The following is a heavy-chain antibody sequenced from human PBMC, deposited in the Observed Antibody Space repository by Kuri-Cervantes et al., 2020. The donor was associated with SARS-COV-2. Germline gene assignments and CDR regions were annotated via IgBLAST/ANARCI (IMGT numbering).Heavy chain of an antibody. D-gene: IGHD5-18*01. CDR2: ISYDGSNK. V-gene: IGHV3-30-3*01. CDR3: ARTKVAYTAMVGFDY. CDR1: GFTFSSYA. J-gene: IGHJ4*02. Sequence: GGSLRLSCAASGFTFSSYAMHWVRQAPGKRLEWVAVISYDGSNKYYADSVKGRFTISRDNSKNTLYLQMNSLRAEDTAVYYCARTKVAYTAMVGFDYWGQGTLVTGSS.